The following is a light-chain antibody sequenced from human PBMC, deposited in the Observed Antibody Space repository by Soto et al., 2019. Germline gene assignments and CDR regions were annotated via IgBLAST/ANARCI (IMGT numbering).Light chain of an antibody. V-gene: IGKV3-20*01. CDR3: QQYGSLWT. CDR2: GAS. CDR1: QSVSSSY. J-gene: IGKJ1*01. Sequence: EIVLTQSPGTLSLSPGERATLSCRASQSVSSSYLAWYQQKPGQAPSLLIYGASTRATGIPDRFSGSGSGTDFTLTISRLQPEDFAVYYCQQYGSLWTFGQGTKVEIK.